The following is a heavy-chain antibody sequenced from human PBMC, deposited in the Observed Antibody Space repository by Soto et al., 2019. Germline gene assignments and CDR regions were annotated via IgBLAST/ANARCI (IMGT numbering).Heavy chain of an antibody. CDR1: GYTFTSYG. Sequence: QVQLVQSGAEVKKPGASVKVSCKASGYTFTSYGISWVRQAPGQGLEWMGWISAYNGNTNYAQKLQGRVTMTTDTSTSTAYMELRCLRSNDTAVNYCARGYCSGGSCYSNYYYYMDFWGKGTTVNVSS. CDR2: ISAYNGNT. D-gene: IGHD2-15*01. V-gene: IGHV1-18*01. CDR3: ARGYCSGGSCYSNYYYYMDF. J-gene: IGHJ6*03.